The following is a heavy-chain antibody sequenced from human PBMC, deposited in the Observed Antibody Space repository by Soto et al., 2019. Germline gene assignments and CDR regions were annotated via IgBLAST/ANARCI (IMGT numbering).Heavy chain of an antibody. J-gene: IGHJ3*02. D-gene: IGHD2-2*01. CDR3: ARAGRDCSSTSCYVIWGLGSDAFDI. V-gene: IGHV4-59*01. Sequence: SETLSLTCTVSGGSISSYYWSWIRQPPGKGLEWIGYIYYSGSTNYNPSLKSRVTISVDTSKNQFSLKLSSVTAADTAVYYCARAGRDCSSTSCYVIWGLGSDAFDIWGQGTMVT. CDR1: GGSISSYY. CDR2: IYYSGST.